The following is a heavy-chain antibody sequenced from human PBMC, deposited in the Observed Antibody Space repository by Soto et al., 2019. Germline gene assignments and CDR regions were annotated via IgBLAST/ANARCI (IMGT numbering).Heavy chain of an antibody. Sequence: PGGSLRLSCAASGFTFSSYGMHWVRQAPGKGLEWVAVIWYDGSNKYCADSVKGRFTISRDNSKNTLYLQMNSLRAEDTAVYYCASGYCSGGSCYFNDAFDIWGQGTMVTVSS. D-gene: IGHD2-15*01. J-gene: IGHJ3*02. V-gene: IGHV3-33*01. CDR3: ASGYCSGGSCYFNDAFDI. CDR1: GFTFSSYG. CDR2: IWYDGSNK.